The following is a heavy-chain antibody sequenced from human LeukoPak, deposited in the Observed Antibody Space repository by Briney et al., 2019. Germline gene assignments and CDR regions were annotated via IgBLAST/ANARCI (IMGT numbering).Heavy chain of an antibody. D-gene: IGHD4-17*01. CDR2: IDSSGGT. V-gene: IGHV4-61*02. CDR1: GGSISSSSYY. CDR3: ARGGDYNPHLFDQ. Sequence: SETLSLTCTVSGGSISSSSYYWGWIRQPAGKGLDWIGRIDSSGGTIYDPSLKSRVTMSVDTSKNQVSLSLISVTAADTAMYYCARGGDYNPHLFDQWGQGTLVTVSS. J-gene: IGHJ4*02.